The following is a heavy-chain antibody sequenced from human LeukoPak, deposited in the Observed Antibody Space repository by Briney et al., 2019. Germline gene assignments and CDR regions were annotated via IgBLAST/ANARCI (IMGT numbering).Heavy chain of an antibody. V-gene: IGHV3-21*01. CDR2: ISSSSSYI. CDR1: GFTFSSYS. Sequence: GGSLRLSCAASGFTFSSYSMNWVRQAPGKGLEWVSSISSSSSYIYYADSVKGRFTISRDNAKNSLYLQMNSLRAKDTAVYYCARDGVLLWFGEFFDYWGQGTLVTVPS. CDR3: ARDGVLLWFGEFFDY. D-gene: IGHD3-10*01. J-gene: IGHJ4*02.